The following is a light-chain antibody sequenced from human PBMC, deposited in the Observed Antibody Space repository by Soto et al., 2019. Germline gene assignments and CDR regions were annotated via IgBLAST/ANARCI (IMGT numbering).Light chain of an antibody. CDR3: QQYNNWIT. J-gene: IGKJ5*01. CDR1: QSVSSY. Sequence: EIVLTQSPATLSLPPGERATLSCRASQSVSSYLAWYQQKPGQAPRLLIYGASTRATGIPARFSGSGSGTEFTLTISSLQSEDFAVYYCQQYNNWITFGQGTRLEIK. CDR2: GAS. V-gene: IGKV3-15*01.